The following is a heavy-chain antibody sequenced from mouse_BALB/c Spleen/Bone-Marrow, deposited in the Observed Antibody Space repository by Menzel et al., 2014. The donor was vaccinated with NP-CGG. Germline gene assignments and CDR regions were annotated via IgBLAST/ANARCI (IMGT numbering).Heavy chain of an antibody. Sequence: EVQGVESGGGLVKPGGSLKLSCAASGFAFSSYEMSWVRQTPEKRLEWVATISSGGSYTYYPDSVKGRLTISRDNARNTMYLQMSSLRSEDTALYYCARQLLYAMDYWGQGTSVTVSS. CDR1: GFAFSSYE. J-gene: IGHJ4*01. V-gene: IGHV5-9*02. D-gene: IGHD2-12*01. CDR3: ARQLLYAMDY. CDR2: ISSGGSYT.